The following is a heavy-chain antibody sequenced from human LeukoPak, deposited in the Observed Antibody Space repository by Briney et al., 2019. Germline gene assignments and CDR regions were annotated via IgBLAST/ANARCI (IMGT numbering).Heavy chain of an antibody. CDR1: GYTFTSYY. V-gene: IGHV1-46*01. CDR2: INPSGGST. J-gene: IGHJ5*02. D-gene: IGHD3-22*01. Sequence: VASVKVSCKASGYTFTSYYMHWVRQAPGQGLEWMGIINPSGGSTNYAQKFQGRVTITADKSTSTAYMELSSLRSEDTAVYYCARELNYYDSSGYLTFDPWGQGTLVTVSS. CDR3: ARELNYYDSSGYLTFDP.